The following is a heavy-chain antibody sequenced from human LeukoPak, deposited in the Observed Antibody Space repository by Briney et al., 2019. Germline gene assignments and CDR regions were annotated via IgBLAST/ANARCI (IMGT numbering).Heavy chain of an antibody. CDR2: IYYSGST. CDR3: ARQSIAAPIANYYYYYGMDV. CDR1: GGSISSYY. Sequence: PSETLSLTCTVSGGSISSYYWSWIRQPPGKGLEWIGYIYYSGSTNYNPSLKSRVTISVDTSKNQFPLKLSSVTAADTAVYYCARQSIAAPIANYYYYYGMDVWGQGTTVTVSS. J-gene: IGHJ6*02. V-gene: IGHV4-59*08. D-gene: IGHD6-6*01.